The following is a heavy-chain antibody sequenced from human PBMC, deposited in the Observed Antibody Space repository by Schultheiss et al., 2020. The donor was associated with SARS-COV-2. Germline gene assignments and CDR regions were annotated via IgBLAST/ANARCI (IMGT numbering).Heavy chain of an antibody. V-gene: IGHV4-30-2*01. D-gene: IGHD6-6*01. CDR2: IYHSGST. CDR1: GGSISSGGYY. J-gene: IGHJ2*01. Sequence: SETLSLTCTVSGGSISSGGYYWSWIRQHPGKGLEWIGYIYHSGSTYYNPSLKSRVTISVDRSKNQFSLKLSSVTAADTAVYYCARDRREAARSWYFDLWGRGTLVTVSS. CDR3: ARDRREAARSWYFDL.